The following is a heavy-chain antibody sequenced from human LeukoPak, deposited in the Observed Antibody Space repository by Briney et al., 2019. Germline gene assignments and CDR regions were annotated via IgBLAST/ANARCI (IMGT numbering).Heavy chain of an antibody. CDR1: GYTFTNYY. CDR3: ARVSSCGQQLARDNYFDF. Sequence: ASVKVSCKASGYTFTNYYMRWVRQAPGQGLEWMGDINPKSGGTQYAENVQGRVTMSRDTSKTTLYLELSRLRSDDTAVYYCARVSSCGQQLARDNYFDFWGRETLVTVSS. CDR2: INPKSGGT. V-gene: IGHV1-2*02. J-gene: IGHJ4*02. D-gene: IGHD6-13*01.